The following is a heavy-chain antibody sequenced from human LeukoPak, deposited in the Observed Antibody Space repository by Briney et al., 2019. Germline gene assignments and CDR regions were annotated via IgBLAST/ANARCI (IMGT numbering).Heavy chain of an antibody. CDR2: IFYSGST. V-gene: IGHV4-31*03. Sequence: SETLSLTCTVSGGSIGSGGYYWSWIRQHPGKGLEWIGYIFYSGSTFYNPSLKSRLIISVDTSKNQFSLNLSSVTAADTAMYYCARVHDGGGVWFDPWGQGTLLTVSS. D-gene: IGHD1-1*01. CDR1: GGSIGSGGYY. CDR3: ARVHDGGGVWFDP. J-gene: IGHJ5*02.